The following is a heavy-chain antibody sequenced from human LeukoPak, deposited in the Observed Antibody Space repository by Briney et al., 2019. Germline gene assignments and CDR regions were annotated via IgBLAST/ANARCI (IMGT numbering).Heavy chain of an antibody. CDR1: GFTFSSYA. CDR2: IRFDGSDK. V-gene: IGHV3-30*02. Sequence: PGGSLRLSCAASGFTFSSYAMSWVRQAPGKGLEWVAFIRFDGSDKYYADSVKGRFTISRDNSKNTLYLQMNSLRAEDTAVYYCAKGACSSTSCYTYYYYYMDVWGKGTTVTVSS. CDR3: AKGACSSTSCYTYYYYYMDV. J-gene: IGHJ6*03. D-gene: IGHD2-2*02.